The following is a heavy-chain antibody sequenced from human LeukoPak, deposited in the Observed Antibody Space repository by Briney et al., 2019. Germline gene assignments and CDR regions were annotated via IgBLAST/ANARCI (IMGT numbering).Heavy chain of an antibody. CDR2: ITYSGST. Sequence: SETLSLTCTVSGDSISSSGYSWGWIRQPPGKGLEWIASITYSGSTYYNPSLKSRVTISVDTSKNQFSLKLSSVTAADTAVYYCARHKSPNYYDSSGYLEDWFDPWGQGTLVTVSS. V-gene: IGHV4-39*01. D-gene: IGHD3-22*01. CDR3: ARHKSPNYYDSSGYLEDWFDP. J-gene: IGHJ5*02. CDR1: GDSISSSGYS.